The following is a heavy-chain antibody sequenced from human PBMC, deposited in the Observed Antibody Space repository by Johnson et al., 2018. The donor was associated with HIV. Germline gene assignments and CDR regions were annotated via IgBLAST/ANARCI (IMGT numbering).Heavy chain of an antibody. D-gene: IGHD2-2*01. CDR3: AEYQGLDAFDI. V-gene: IGHV3-23*04. CDR1: GFSVSTSY. J-gene: IGHJ3*02. Sequence: EVQLVESGGDLVQPGGSLRLSCAASGFSVSTSYMTWVRQAPGKGLEWVSGISGRGDSTYYADSVKGRFTISRDNSKNTLYLQMNSLRAEDTAVYYCAEYQGLDAFDIWGQGTMVTVSS. CDR2: ISGRGDST.